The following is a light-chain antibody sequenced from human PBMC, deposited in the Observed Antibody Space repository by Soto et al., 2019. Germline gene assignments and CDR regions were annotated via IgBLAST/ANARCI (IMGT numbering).Light chain of an antibody. J-gene: IGLJ2*01. CDR1: SSDVGDYNY. CDR2: EVS. Sequence: ALTQPPSASGSPGQSVTISCTGTSSDVGDYNYVSWYQQHPGKAPTLMIYEVSKRPSGVPDRFSGSKSGNTASLTVSGLQAEDEADYYCSSYAGSNNLVFGGGTKLTVL. V-gene: IGLV2-8*01. CDR3: SSYAGSNNLV.